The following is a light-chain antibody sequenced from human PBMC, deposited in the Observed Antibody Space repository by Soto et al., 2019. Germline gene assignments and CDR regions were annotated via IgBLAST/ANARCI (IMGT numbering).Light chain of an antibody. Sequence: AIQMTQSPSSLSASVGDRVTITCRASQDIRNELGWYQQKPGKAPRLLIYAASTLQSRVPSRFSGSGSGADFTLTISRLQPEDFASYYCLQDYSYPRTFGPGTKVEIK. CDR3: LQDYSYPRT. J-gene: IGKJ1*01. CDR2: AAS. V-gene: IGKV1-6*02. CDR1: QDIRNE.